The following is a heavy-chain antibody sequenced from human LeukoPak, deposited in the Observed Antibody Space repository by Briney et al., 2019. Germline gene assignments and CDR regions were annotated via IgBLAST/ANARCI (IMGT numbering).Heavy chain of an antibody. CDR2: IYYSGST. CDR1: GDSISSYY. CDR3: ARGSNWGTNYFDY. V-gene: IGHV4-59*08. Sequence: SETLSLTCTVSGDSISSYYWSWIRQPPGKGLEWIGYIYYSGSTNYNPSLKSRVTISIDTSKNQFSLKLNSVTAADTAVYYCARGSNWGTNYFDYWGQGTLVTVSS. J-gene: IGHJ4*02. D-gene: IGHD7-27*01.